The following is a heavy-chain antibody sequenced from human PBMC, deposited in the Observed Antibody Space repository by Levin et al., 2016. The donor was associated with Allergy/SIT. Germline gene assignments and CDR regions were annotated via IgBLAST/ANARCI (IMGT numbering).Heavy chain of an antibody. CDR3: ARVSYARGDDY. V-gene: IGHV1-46*01. CDR1: GYTFISYH. Sequence: ASVKVSCKASGYTFISYHIHWVRQAPGQGLEWMGMINPSGVSTNYAQKFQGRVTMTRDTSTTTVYMELSSLRSEDTAVYYCARVSYARGDDYWGQGTLVTVSS. D-gene: IGHD1-26*01. J-gene: IGHJ4*02. CDR2: INPSGVST.